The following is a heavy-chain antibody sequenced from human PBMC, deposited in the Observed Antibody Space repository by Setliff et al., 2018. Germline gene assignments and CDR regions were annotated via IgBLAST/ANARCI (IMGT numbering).Heavy chain of an antibody. CDR1: GRSFNGYY. V-gene: IGHV4-34*01. CDR2: IDHRGNT. CDR3: ARGVVATQYYHYYYINL. Sequence: PSETRSLTCAADGRSFNGYYWSWIRQPPGRGLEWFGGIDHRGNTNYNFSLTSRVTISVASSRRQFSLKLNSVTAADAAMYFCARGVVATQYYHYYYINLWDKGTTVTVSS. J-gene: IGHJ6*03. D-gene: IGHD2-21*01.